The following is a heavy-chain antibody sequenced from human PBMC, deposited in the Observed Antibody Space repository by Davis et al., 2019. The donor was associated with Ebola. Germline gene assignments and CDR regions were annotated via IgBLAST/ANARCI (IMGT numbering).Heavy chain of an antibody. J-gene: IGHJ4*02. CDR1: GYTFTGYY. D-gene: IGHD2-21*01. V-gene: IGHV1-2*06. Sequence: ASVKVSCKASGYTFTGYYIHWVRQAPGHGFEWMGRINPKSGGTYYAQMFQDRVTMTRDTSISTAYMELSSLRSDDTAVYYCARAINDWDYWGQGTQVTVSS. CDR2: INPKSGGT. CDR3: ARAINDWDY.